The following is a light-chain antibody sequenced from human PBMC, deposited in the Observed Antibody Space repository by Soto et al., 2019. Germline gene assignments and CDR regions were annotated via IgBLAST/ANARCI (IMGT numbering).Light chain of an antibody. Sequence: EIVLTQSPGTLSLSPGERATLSCRASQSVSSSYLAWYQQKPGQAPRLLIYGASSRATDIPDRFSGSGSGTDFTLTISRLEPEDFALYYCQQYGHSPITFGQGTRLEIK. CDR3: QQYGHSPIT. CDR2: GAS. V-gene: IGKV3-20*01. J-gene: IGKJ5*01. CDR1: QSVSSSY.